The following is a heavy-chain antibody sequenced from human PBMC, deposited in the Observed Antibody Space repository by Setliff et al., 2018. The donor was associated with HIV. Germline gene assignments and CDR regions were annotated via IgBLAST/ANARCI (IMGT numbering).Heavy chain of an antibody. CDR1: GFTFSSYG. CDR3: ARSVIGYYYYGSQSFYMYYYGMDV. D-gene: IGHD3-10*01. J-gene: IGHJ6*02. CDR2: IWYDGSNK. V-gene: IGHV3-33*01. Sequence: GGSLRLSCAASGFTFSSYGMHWVRQAPGKGLEWVAVIWYDGSNKYYADSVKGRFTISRDNSKNTLYLQMNSLRAEDTAVYYCARSVIGYYYYGSQSFYMYYYGMDVWGQGTTVTVSS.